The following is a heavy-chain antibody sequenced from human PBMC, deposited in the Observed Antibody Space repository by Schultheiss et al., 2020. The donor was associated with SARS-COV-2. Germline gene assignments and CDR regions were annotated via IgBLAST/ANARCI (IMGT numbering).Heavy chain of an antibody. CDR3: AKSPPIVVVMSTCFDY. CDR2: ISGSGGST. D-gene: IGHD3-22*01. V-gene: IGHV3-23*01. J-gene: IGHJ4*02. CDR1: GFTFSSYG. Sequence: GGSLRLSCAASGFTFSSYGMRWVRQAPGKGLEWVSAISGSGGSTYYADSVKGRFTISRDNAKNSLYLQMNSLRAEDTAVYYCAKSPPIVVVMSTCFDYWGQGTLVTVSS.